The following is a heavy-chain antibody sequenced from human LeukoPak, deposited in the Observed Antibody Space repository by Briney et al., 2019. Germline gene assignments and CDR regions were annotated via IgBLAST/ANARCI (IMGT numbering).Heavy chain of an antibody. CDR2: IYYSGST. D-gene: IGHD6-19*01. CDR1: GDSISSYC. V-gene: IGHV4-59*01. CDR3: ARGRAWYMDY. Sequence: PSETVSLTCTVSGDSISSYCWSWIRQPPGKGLEWIGYIYYSGSTNYNASLKSRVTISVDTSKNQFSLKLSSVTAADTAVYYCARGRAWYMDYWGQGTLVTVSS. J-gene: IGHJ4*02.